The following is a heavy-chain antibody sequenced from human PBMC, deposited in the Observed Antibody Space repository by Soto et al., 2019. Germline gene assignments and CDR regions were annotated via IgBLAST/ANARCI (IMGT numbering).Heavy chain of an antibody. Sequence: ASVKVSCKASGYIFTSYYIHWVRQAPGQGLEWMGWINPFDGSRMFAQSFQGRVTMTRDTSTSTVYMEVSSLRSEDTAVYYCSRVDPGELSPFDHGGQGTLVTVSS. CDR3: SRVDPGELSPFDH. J-gene: IGHJ4*02. V-gene: IGHV1-46*03. D-gene: IGHD1-7*01. CDR2: INPFDGSR. CDR1: GYIFTSYY.